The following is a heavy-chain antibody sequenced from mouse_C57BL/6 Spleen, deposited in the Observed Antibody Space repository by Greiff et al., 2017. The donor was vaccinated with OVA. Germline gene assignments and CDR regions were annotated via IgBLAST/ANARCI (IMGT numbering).Heavy chain of an antibody. Sequence: EVQVVESEGGLVQPGSSMTLSCTASGFTFRDYYMSLVRQVPDKGLAWVAHITSAGSSTYYLYSLKSRFIISRDNAKNILYRQMSSLKSEDTATYYCARERDWDVGYAMDYWGQGTSVTVSS. D-gene: IGHD4-1*01. CDR3: ARERDWDVGYAMDY. CDR1: GFTFRDYY. V-gene: IGHV5-16*01. CDR2: ITSAGSST. J-gene: IGHJ4*01.